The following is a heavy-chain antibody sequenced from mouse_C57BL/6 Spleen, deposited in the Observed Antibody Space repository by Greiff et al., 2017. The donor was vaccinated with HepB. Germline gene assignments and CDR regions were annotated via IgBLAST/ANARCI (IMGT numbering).Heavy chain of an antibody. CDR3: ARKEIYYDYDEGAWFAY. V-gene: IGHV1-69*01. CDR2: IDPSDSYT. CDR1: GYTFTSYW. J-gene: IGHJ3*01. D-gene: IGHD2-4*01. Sequence: VQLQQPGAELVMPGASVKLSCKASGYTFTSYWMHWVKQRPGQGLEWIGEIDPSDSYTNYNQKFKGKSTLTVDKSSSTAYMQLSSLTSEDSAVYYCARKEIYYDYDEGAWFAYWGQGTLVTVSA.